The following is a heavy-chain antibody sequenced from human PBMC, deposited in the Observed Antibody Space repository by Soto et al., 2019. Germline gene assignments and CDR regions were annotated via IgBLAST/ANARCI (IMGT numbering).Heavy chain of an antibody. CDR3: ARSSITMVRGPFDY. Sequence: VQLVQSGAEVKKTGSSVKVSCKASGGTFSSYAISWVRQAPGQGLEWMGGIIPIFGTANYAQKFQGRVTITADESTSTAYMELSSLRSEDTAVYYCARSSITMVRGPFDYWGQGTLVTVSS. V-gene: IGHV1-69*01. CDR2: IIPIFGTA. J-gene: IGHJ4*02. CDR1: GGTFSSYA. D-gene: IGHD3-10*01.